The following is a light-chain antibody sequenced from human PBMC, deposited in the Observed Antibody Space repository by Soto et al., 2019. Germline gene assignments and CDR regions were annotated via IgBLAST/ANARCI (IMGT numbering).Light chain of an antibody. CDR2: AAS. CDR3: QQANSFPIT. V-gene: IGKV1-12*01. J-gene: IGKJ5*01. Sequence: DIQLTQSPSSVSASIGERVTITCWARQDIRSWLAWYQQKAGKAPKLVISAASTLQRGVPSRFSGSGFGTNFTLAITILQPEDFATYYCQQANSFPITFGQGTRLDIK. CDR1: QDIRSW.